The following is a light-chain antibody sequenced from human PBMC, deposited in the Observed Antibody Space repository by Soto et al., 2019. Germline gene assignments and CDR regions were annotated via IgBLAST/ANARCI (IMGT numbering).Light chain of an antibody. CDR1: QSVIDNY. CDR2: RAS. Sequence: EIVLTQSPGTLSLSPGERVTLSCRASQSVIDNYLAWLQQKPGQAPRLLIYRASSRATGIPDRFSGSGSGTDFALTISRLEPDDFAVYYCQQYGSSPPFTFGPGTKVDIK. J-gene: IGKJ3*01. CDR3: QQYGSSPPFT. V-gene: IGKV3-20*01.